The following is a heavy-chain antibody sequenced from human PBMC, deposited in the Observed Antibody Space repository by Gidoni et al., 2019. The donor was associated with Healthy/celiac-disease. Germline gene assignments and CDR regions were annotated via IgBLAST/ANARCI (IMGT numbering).Heavy chain of an antibody. V-gene: IGHV3-21*01. D-gene: IGHD2-15*01. CDR1: GFTFSSYS. CDR2: ISSSSSYI. J-gene: IGHJ3*02. Sequence: EVQLVESGGGLVKPGGSLRLSCAASGFTFSSYSMNWVRQAPGKGLEWVSSISSSSSYIYYADSVKGRFTISRDNAKNSLYLQMNSLRAEDTAVYYCARGWYCSGGSCYSDAFDIWGQGTMVTVSS. CDR3: ARGWYCSGGSCYSDAFDI.